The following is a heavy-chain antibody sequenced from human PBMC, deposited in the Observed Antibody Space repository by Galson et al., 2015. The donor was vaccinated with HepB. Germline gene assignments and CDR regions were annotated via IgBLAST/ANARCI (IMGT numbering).Heavy chain of an antibody. CDR3: ARSIMSSGLGYTDNEKTDY. CDR2: ISYDGSNK. D-gene: IGHD5/OR15-5a*01. J-gene: IGHJ4*02. Sequence: SLRLSCAASGFIFSSYGMHWVRQAPGKGLEWVAVISYDGSNKYYADSVKGRFTISRDNSKNTLYLQMNSLRAEDTAVYYCARSIMSSGLGYTDNEKTDYWGQGTLVTVSS. CDR1: GFIFSSYG. V-gene: IGHV3-30*19.